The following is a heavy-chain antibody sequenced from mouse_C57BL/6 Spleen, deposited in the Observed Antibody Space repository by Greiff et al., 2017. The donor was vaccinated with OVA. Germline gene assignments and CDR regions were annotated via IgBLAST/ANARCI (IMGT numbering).Heavy chain of an antibody. V-gene: IGHV1-50*01. D-gene: IGHD2-4*01. J-gene: IGHJ2*01. Sequence: QVQLKESGAELVKPGASVKLSCKASGYTFTSYWMQWVKQRPGQGLEWIGEIDPSDSYTNYNQKFKGKATLTVDTSSSTAYMQLSSLTSEDSAVYYCAGRDYEEFDYWGQGTTLTVSS. CDR2: IDPSDSYT. CDR1: GYTFTSYW. CDR3: AGRDYEEFDY.